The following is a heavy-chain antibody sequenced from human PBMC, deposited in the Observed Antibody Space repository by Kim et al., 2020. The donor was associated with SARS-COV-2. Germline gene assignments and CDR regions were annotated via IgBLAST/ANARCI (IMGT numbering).Heavy chain of an antibody. CDR2: IGTAGDT. V-gene: IGHV3-13*04. D-gene: IGHD6-19*01. Sequence: GGSLRLSCAASGFTFSSYDMHWVRQATGKGLEWVSAIGTAGDTYYPGSVKGRFTISRENAKNSLYLQMNSLRAGDTAVYYCARGGSSGWYTPSYYYYGMDVWGQGTTVTVSS. CDR1: GFTFSSYD. CDR3: ARGGSSGWYTPSYYYYGMDV. J-gene: IGHJ6*02.